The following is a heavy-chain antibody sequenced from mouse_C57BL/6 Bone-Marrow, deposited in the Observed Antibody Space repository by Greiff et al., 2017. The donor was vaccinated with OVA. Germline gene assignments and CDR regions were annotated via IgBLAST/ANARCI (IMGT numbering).Heavy chain of an antibody. V-gene: IGHV5-4*01. CDR3: ARDGMGLRS. D-gene: IGHD2-4*01. Sequence: DVHLVESGGGLVKPGGSLKLSCAASGFTFSSYAMSWVRQTPEKRLEWVATISDGGSYTYYPDNVKGRFTISRDNAKNNLYLQMSHLKSEDTAMYYCARDGMGLRSWGKGTTLTVSS. CDR2: ISDGGSYT. CDR1: GFTFSSYA. J-gene: IGHJ2*01.